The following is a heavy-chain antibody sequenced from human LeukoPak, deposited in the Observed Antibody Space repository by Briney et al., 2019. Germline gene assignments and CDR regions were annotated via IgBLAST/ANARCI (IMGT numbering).Heavy chain of an antibody. D-gene: IGHD3-9*01. Sequence: GSLRLSCAASGFTFSSYSMNWVRQAPGKGLEWVSSISSSSSYIYYADSVKGRFTISRDNAKNSLYLQMNSLRAEDTAVYYCAKTEEDDILTGYYPVPFDYWGQGTLVTVSS. J-gene: IGHJ4*02. CDR2: ISSSSSYI. CDR3: AKTEEDDILTGYYPVPFDY. CDR1: GFTFSSYS. V-gene: IGHV3-21*01.